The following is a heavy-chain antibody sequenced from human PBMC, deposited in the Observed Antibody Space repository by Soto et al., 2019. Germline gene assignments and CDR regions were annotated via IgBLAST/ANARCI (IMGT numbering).Heavy chain of an antibody. Sequence: EVQLVESGGGLVQPGRSLRLSCAASGFTFDDYAMHWVRQVPGKGLEWVSGINWNSGSIGYADSVKGRFAISRDNAKNSLHLLMHSLRAEDTAFYYCVKDQSINWYSGHFRHWGQGTLVTVSS. V-gene: IGHV3-9*01. D-gene: IGHD6-13*01. CDR1: GFTFDDYA. CDR3: VKDQSINWYSGHFRH. CDR2: INWNSGSI. J-gene: IGHJ1*01.